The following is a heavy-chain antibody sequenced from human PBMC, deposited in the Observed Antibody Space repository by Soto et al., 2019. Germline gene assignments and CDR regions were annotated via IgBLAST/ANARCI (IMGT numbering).Heavy chain of an antibody. CDR3: ITDLEAPVVVGGLLAFDM. CDR1: GFTFSNAW. J-gene: IGHJ3*02. V-gene: IGHV3-15*01. CDR2: IKSKTDGGTT. D-gene: IGHD2-15*01. Sequence: PGGSLRLSCAASGFTFSNAWMSWVRQAPGKGQEWVGRIKSKTDGGTTDYAAPVKGRFTISRDDSKNTLYLQMNSLKTEDTAVYYCITDLEAPVVVGGLLAFDMWGKGAMVTLSS.